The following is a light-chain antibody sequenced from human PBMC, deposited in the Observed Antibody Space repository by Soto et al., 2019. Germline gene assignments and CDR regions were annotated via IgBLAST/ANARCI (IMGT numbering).Light chain of an antibody. Sequence: QSVLTQPPSASGSPGQSVTISCTGTNIDVGGYNYVSWYQQHPGKAPKFVIYEVNKRPSGVPDRFSGSKSGNTASLTVSGLQAEDEADYYCISHAGSSTLFGGGTKVTVL. CDR3: ISHAGSSTL. CDR1: NIDVGGYNY. J-gene: IGLJ2*01. V-gene: IGLV2-8*01. CDR2: EVN.